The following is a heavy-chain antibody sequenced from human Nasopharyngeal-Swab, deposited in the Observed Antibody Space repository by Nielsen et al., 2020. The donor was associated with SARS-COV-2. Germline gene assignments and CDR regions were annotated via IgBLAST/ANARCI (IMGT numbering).Heavy chain of an antibody. CDR2: ISGSGGST. Sequence: GEFLKISCAASGFTFSSYAMSWVRQAPGKGLEWVSAISGSGGSTYYADSVKGRFTISRDNSKNTLYLQMNSLRAEDTAVYYCAKETSTVTKTFDYWGQGTLVTVSS. V-gene: IGHV3-23*01. J-gene: IGHJ4*02. CDR3: AKETSTVTKTFDY. CDR1: GFTFSSYA. D-gene: IGHD4-17*01.